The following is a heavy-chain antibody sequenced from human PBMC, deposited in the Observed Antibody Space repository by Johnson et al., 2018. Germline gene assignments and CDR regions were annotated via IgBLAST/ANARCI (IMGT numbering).Heavy chain of an antibody. J-gene: IGHJ6*03. CDR3: GRDGHYYCSRESYYIDV. D-gene: IGHD3-10*01. V-gene: IGHV3-7*01. Sequence: QLVQSGGGVVQPGRSLKLSCAASGFSFSSYGLHWARQAPGKGLEWVANIKQEGSDKYYVDSVKGRFTISRDNSKNPLYLQMNSLRVEDTAVYYCGRDGHYYCSRESYYIDVWGKVTTVTVSS. CDR2: IKQEGSDK. CDR1: GFSFSSYG.